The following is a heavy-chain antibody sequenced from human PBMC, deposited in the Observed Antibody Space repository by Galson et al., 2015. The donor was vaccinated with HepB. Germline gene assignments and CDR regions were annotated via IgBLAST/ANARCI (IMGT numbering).Heavy chain of an antibody. Sequence: SLRLSCAASGFTFSSYGMHWVRQAPGKGLEWVAFIRYDGSNKYYADSVKGRFTISRDNSKNTLYLEMNSLRAEVTAVYYCAKVLGLGAFTWYYYGMDVWGQGTPVTIPS. V-gene: IGHV3-30*02. J-gene: IGHJ6*02. CDR2: IRYDGSNK. CDR3: AKVLGLGAFTWYYYGMDV. D-gene: IGHD3-10*01. CDR1: GFTFSSYG.